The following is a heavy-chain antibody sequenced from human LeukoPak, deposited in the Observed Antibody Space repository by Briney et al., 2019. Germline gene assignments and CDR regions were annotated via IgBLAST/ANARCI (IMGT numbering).Heavy chain of an antibody. D-gene: IGHD4-17*01. J-gene: IGHJ6*02. CDR2: SSGSGGKT. V-gene: IGHV3-23*01. Sequence: GGSLRLSCAASGFIFSSYVVCWGRQAPGRGLEWSSGSSGSGGKTYYADSVKGRFTISRDNSKNTLYLQMNSLRAEDTAVYYCAKEATVTTQYHFYGMDLWGQGTTVTVSS. CDR3: AKEATVTTQYHFYGMDL. CDR1: GFIFSSYV.